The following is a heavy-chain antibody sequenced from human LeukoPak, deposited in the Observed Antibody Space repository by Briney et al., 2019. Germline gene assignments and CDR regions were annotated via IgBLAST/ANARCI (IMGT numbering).Heavy chain of an antibody. J-gene: IGHJ4*02. CDR1: GFTVTSNYM. V-gene: IGHV4-39*07. D-gene: IGHD6-19*01. Sequence: KPGGSLRLSCAASGFTVTSNYMNWVRQAPGKGLEWIGSIYYSGSTYYNPSLKSRVTISVDTSKNQFSLKLSSVTAADTAVYYCATLAVAGTIHEGAYWGQGTLVTVSS. CDR3: ATLAVAGTIHEGAY. CDR2: IYYSGST.